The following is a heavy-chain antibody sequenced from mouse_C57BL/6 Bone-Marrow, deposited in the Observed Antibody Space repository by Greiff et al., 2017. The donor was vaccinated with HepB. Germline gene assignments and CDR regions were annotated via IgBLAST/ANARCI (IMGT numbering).Heavy chain of an antibody. CDR3: TRGPSYYGSSHDY. V-gene: IGHV6-6*01. J-gene: IGHJ2*01. CDR1: GFTFSDAW. D-gene: IGHD1-1*01. CDR2: IRNKANNHAT. Sequence: EVKLEESGGGLVQPGGSMKLSCAASGFTFSDAWMDWVRQSPEKGLEWVAEIRNKANNHATYYAESVKGRFTISRDDSKSSVYLQMNSLRAEDTGIYYCTRGPSYYGSSHDYWGQGTTLTVSS.